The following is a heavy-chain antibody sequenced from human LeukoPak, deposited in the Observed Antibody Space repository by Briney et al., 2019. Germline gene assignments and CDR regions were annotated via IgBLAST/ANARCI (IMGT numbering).Heavy chain of an antibody. CDR1: ADSFSSHY. V-gene: IGHV4-59*11. CDR2: ISDTGST. D-gene: IGHD4-17*01. Sequence: PSETLSLTCAVSADSFSSHYWTWIRQPPGKGLEWIGYISDTGSTNYNPSLKSRVTISIATSKNQFYLKLISVTDADTAVYYCARDLVTVTKGFDIWGQGTMVSVSS. J-gene: IGHJ3*02. CDR3: ARDLVTVTKGFDI.